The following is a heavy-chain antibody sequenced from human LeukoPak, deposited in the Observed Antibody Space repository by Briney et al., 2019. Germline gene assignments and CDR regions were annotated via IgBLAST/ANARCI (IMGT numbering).Heavy chain of an antibody. J-gene: IGHJ4*02. CDR3: AGDYRGSLDY. CDR2: IYYSGST. CDR1: GGSISSSSYY. D-gene: IGHD4-11*01. V-gene: IGHV4-39*07. Sequence: PSETLSLTCTVSGGSISSSSYYWGWIRQPPGKGLEWIGSIYYSGSTYYNPSLKSRVTISVDTSKNQFSLKLTSVTAADTAVYYCAGDYRGSLDYWGQGTLVTVSS.